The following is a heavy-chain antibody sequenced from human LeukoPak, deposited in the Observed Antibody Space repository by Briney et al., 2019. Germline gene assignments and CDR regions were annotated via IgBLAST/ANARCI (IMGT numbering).Heavy chain of an antibody. J-gene: IGHJ4*02. CDR1: GFIVSNNH. D-gene: IGHD6-19*01. CDR3: ARDRPLSAKQWLYFDY. CDR2: IYSGDTT. Sequence: GGSLRLSCAASGFIVSNNHINWIRQAPGKGLEWVSIIYSGDTTYYSDSVKGRFTISRDNAKNSLYLQMNSLRAEDTALYYCARDRPLSAKQWLYFDYWGQGTLVTVSS. V-gene: IGHV3-53*01.